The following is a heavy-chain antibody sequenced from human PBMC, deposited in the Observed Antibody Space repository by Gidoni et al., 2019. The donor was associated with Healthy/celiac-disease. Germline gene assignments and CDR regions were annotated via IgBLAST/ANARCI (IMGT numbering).Heavy chain of an antibody. CDR2: INPSGGST. Sequence: QVQLVQSGAEVKKPGASVKVSCKASGYTFTSYYMHWVRQAPGQGLEWMGIINPSGGSTSYAQKFQGRVTMTRDTSTSTVYMELSSLRSEDTAVYYCARSHYDFWSGYSIDYWGQGTLVTVSS. J-gene: IGHJ4*02. CDR1: GYTFTSYY. V-gene: IGHV1-46*03. CDR3: ARSHYDFWSGYSIDY. D-gene: IGHD3-3*01.